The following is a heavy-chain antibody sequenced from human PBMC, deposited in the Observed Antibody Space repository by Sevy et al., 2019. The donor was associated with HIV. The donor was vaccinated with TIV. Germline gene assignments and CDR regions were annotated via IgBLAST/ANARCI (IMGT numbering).Heavy chain of an antibody. D-gene: IGHD3-10*01. Sequence: GGSLRLSCAASGFTFSSYAMHWVRQAPGKGLEWVAVISYDGSNKYYADSVKGRFTISRDNSKNTLYLQMNSLRAEDTAAYYCARDVVRGVMLNYYGMDVWGQGTTVTVSS. CDR1: GFTFSSYA. CDR2: ISYDGSNK. V-gene: IGHV3-30-3*01. CDR3: ARDVVRGVMLNYYGMDV. J-gene: IGHJ6*02.